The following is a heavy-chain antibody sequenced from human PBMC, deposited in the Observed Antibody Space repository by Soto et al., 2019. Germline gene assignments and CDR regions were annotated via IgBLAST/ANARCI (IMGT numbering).Heavy chain of an antibody. J-gene: IGHJ3*01. Sequence: QVQLVQSGAEVRRPGTSVMVSCKTSGYTFTDYDINWVRQATGQGLEWMGWMNPNSGNTGYAQKFQGRVSMTRTTATSTAYMELSSLRSDDTASYYCARDSSTTNPVWGQGTMVTVSS. D-gene: IGHD2-2*01. V-gene: IGHV1-8*01. CDR2: MNPNSGNT. CDR1: GYTFTDYD. CDR3: ARDSSTTNPV.